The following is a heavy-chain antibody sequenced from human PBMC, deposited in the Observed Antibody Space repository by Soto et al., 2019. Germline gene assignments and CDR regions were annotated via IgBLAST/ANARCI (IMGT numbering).Heavy chain of an antibody. V-gene: IGHV3-23*01. J-gene: IGHJ4*02. CDR2: INAVDEYT. CDR3: AKNFYFDS. CDR1: GFTFSSYA. Sequence: GGSLRLSCAASGFTFSSYAMSWVRQAPGKGLEWVSSINAVDEYTKYADSVKGLFTISRDNPKNTVYLQMNSLRAEDTAVYYCAKNFYFDSWGQGTLVTVSS.